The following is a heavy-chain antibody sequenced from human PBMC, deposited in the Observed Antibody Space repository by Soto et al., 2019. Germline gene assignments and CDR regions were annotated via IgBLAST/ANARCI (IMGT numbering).Heavy chain of an antibody. CDR3: ARVYYYNIRGGYPDERNYFAY. CDR1: GFTFSVYT. D-gene: IGHD3-22*01. Sequence: PGGSVRLSCAATGFTFSVYTMNWVRQAPGKGLEWVSYISSNSGSIYYADSVKGRFTISRDNAKNSLYLQMNSLRAEDTAVYYCARVYYYNIRGGYPDERNYFAYPGQRTLVTVSS. CDR2: ISSNSGSI. V-gene: IGHV3-48*01. J-gene: IGHJ4*02.